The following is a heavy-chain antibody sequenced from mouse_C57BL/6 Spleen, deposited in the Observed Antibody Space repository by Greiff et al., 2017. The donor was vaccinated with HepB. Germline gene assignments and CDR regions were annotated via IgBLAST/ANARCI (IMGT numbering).Heavy chain of an antibody. J-gene: IGHJ3*01. V-gene: IGHV5-17*01. CDR3: ARAEFITTVPFAY. Sequence: EVQLVESGGGLVKPGGSLKLSCAASGFTFSDYGMHWVRQAPEKGLEWVAYISSGSSTIYYADTVKGRFTISRDNAKNTLFLQMTSLRSEDTAMYYCARAEFITTVPFAYWGQVTLVTVSA. D-gene: IGHD1-1*01. CDR2: ISSGSSTI. CDR1: GFTFSDYG.